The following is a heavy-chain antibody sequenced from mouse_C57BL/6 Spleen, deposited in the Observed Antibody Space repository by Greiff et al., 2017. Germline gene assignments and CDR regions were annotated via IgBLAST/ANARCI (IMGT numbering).Heavy chain of an antibody. V-gene: IGHV1-81*01. CDR2: IYPRSGNT. J-gene: IGHJ3*02. CDR3: ARTGSNDGAGFGD. D-gene: IGHD2-12*01. Sequence: LVESGAELVRPGASVKLSCKASGYTFTSYGLSWVKQRTGQGLEWIGEIYPRSGNTYYNEKFKGKATLTVDKSSSTAYMELRSLTSEDSAVYFCARTGSNDGAGFGDWGQGTMVTVSA. CDR1: GYTFTSYG.